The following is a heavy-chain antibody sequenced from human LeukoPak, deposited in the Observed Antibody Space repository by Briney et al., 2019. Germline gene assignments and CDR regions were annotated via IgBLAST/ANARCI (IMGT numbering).Heavy chain of an antibody. CDR1: GFTFNDYA. V-gene: IGHV3-9*01. CDR3: AKEDNYYDSSAAFDY. J-gene: IGHJ4*02. CDR2: ISWNSGNI. Sequence: GGSLRLSCAASGFTFNDYAMHWVRQAPGKGLEWVSGISWNSGNIGYADSVKGRFTISRDNAKNSLYLQMNNLRAEDTALYYCAKEDNYYDSSAAFDYWGQGTLVTVSS. D-gene: IGHD3-22*01.